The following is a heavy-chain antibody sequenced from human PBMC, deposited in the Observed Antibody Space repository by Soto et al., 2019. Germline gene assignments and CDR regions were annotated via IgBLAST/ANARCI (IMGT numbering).Heavy chain of an antibody. D-gene: IGHD5-18*01. Sequence: ASVKVSCKASGYTFTGYYMHWVRQAPGQGLEWMGWINPNSGGTNYAQKFQGRVTMTRDTSISTAYMELSRLRSDDTAVYYCARGKGMGYSYGYAFDYWGQGTLVTVYS. J-gene: IGHJ4*02. CDR1: GYTFTGYY. CDR2: INPNSGGT. CDR3: ARGKGMGYSYGYAFDY. V-gene: IGHV1-2*02.